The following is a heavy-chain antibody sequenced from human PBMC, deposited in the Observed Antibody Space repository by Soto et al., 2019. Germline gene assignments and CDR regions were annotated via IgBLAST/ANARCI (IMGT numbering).Heavy chain of an antibody. CDR2: IYYSGST. V-gene: IGHV4-59*01. CDR3: ARGWGPGDAFDI. Sequence: PSETLSLTCTVSGGSISSYYWSWIRQPPGKGLEWIGYIYYSGSTNYNPSLKSRVTISVDTSKNQFSLKLSTVTAADTPVYYCARGWGPGDAFDIWGQGTMVTVSS. J-gene: IGHJ3*02. CDR1: GGSISSYY. D-gene: IGHD1-26*01.